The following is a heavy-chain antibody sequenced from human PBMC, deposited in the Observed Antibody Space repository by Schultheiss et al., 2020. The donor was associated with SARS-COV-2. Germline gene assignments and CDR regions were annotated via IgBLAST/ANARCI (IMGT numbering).Heavy chain of an antibody. V-gene: IGHV3-21*04. CDR3: ATPPNYGDFDY. J-gene: IGHJ4*02. CDR2: ISSSSSYI. Sequence: GGSLRLSCAASGFSFSGYSLNWVRQTPGKGLEWVSSISSSSSYIYYADSVKGRFTISRDNAKNSLYLQMNSLRAEDTAVYYCATPPNYGDFDYWGQGTLVTVSS. CDR1: GFSFSGYS. D-gene: IGHD4-17*01.